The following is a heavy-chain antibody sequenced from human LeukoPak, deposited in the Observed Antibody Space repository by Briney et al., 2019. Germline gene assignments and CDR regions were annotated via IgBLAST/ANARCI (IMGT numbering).Heavy chain of an antibody. V-gene: IGHV1-8*01. CDR2: MNPNTGDT. J-gene: IGHJ5*02. Sequence: ASVKLSFKASGYSFTSYDINWVRLPNGPGPELMGWMNPNTGDTSYAQQVQGRTRLTRITSTSAAYMELTSLASDDTAIYYCVRAAQDGRDSLTGTQTGNWFNPWGQGTLVTVSS. CDR3: VRAAQDGRDSLTGTQTGNWFNP. D-gene: IGHD3-9*01. CDR1: GYSFTSYD.